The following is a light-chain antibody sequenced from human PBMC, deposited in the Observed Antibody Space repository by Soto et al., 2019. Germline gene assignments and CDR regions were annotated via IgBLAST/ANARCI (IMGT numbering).Light chain of an antibody. J-gene: IGLJ3*02. CDR3: CSYAGSMTWV. Sequence: QSALTQPASVSGSPGQSITISCTGTSNDVGSYNFVSWYLHHPGKAPKLMIYEATKWPSGVSHRFSGSKSGNTASLTISGLQAEDEGEYYCCSYAGSMTWVFGGGTKLTVL. CDR2: EAT. V-gene: IGLV2-23*01. CDR1: SNDVGSYNF.